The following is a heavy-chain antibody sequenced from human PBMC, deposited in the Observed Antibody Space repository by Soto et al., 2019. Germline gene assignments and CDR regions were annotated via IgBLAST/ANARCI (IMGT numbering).Heavy chain of an antibody. D-gene: IGHD3-10*01. J-gene: IGHJ6*02. Sequence: GGSIRISCAASGLTFSSYAMHWVRQDPGKGLEWVAVISYDGSNKYYADSVKGRFTISRDNSKNTLYLQMNSLRAEDTAVYYCARDRARYGSGSYGMDVWGQGTTVTVSS. CDR2: ISYDGSNK. CDR1: GLTFSSYA. CDR3: ARDRARYGSGSYGMDV. V-gene: IGHV3-30-3*01.